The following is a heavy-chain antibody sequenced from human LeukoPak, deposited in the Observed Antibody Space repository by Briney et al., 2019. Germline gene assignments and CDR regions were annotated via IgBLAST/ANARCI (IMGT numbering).Heavy chain of an antibody. J-gene: IGHJ4*02. CDR1: GFTVSSNY. Sequence: PGGSLRLSCAASGFTVSSNYMSWVRQAPGKGLEWVGRIKSKTDGGTRDFAAPVKGRFTISRDDSKNTLYLQMNSLKTEDTAVYYCTAGTGTSDFDYWGQGTLVTVSS. CDR2: IKSKTDGGTR. D-gene: IGHD1-7*01. V-gene: IGHV3-15*01. CDR3: TAGTGTSDFDY.